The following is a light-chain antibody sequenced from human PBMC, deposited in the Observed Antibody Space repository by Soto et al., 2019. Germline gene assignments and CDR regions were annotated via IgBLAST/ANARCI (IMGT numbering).Light chain of an antibody. CDR3: QQYDSSFT. Sequence: DIQMTQSPSSLSASVGDRVTITCQASQDISNYLNWYQQKPGKAPKLLIYDASNLETGVPSRFSGSGSGTDFTFTISSLQPEDIATYYCQQYDSSFTFGGGTKVEMK. V-gene: IGKV1-33*01. CDR1: QDISNY. CDR2: DAS. J-gene: IGKJ4*01.